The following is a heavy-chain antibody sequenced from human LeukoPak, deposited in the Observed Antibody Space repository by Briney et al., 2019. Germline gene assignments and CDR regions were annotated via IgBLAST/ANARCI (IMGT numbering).Heavy chain of an antibody. CDR1: GCTFSSYD. CDR3: ARVSSGYYKASFDY. V-gene: IGHV1-69*13. D-gene: IGHD3-22*01. CDR2: INPIFGSA. J-gene: IGHJ4*02. Sequence: SVKVSCKASGCTFSSYDISWVRQAPGQGLEWMGGINPIFGSANYAQKFQGRVTITADESTSTAYMELSSLRSEDTAVYYCARVSSGYYKASFDYWGQGTLVTVSS.